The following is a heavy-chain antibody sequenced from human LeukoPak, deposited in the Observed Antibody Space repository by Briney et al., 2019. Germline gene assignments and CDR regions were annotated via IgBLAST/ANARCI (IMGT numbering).Heavy chain of an antibody. CDR2: ISYDGSNK. D-gene: IGHD4-17*01. J-gene: IGHJ4*02. Sequence: GGSLRLSCAASGFTFSSYAMHWVRQAPGKGLEWVAVISYDGSNKYYADSVKGRFTISRDNSKNTLYLQMNSLRAEDTAVYYCARGCHDYGDPKGDYYFDYWGQGTLVTVSS. V-gene: IGHV3-30-3*01. CDR3: ARGCHDYGDPKGDYYFDY. CDR1: GFTFSSYA.